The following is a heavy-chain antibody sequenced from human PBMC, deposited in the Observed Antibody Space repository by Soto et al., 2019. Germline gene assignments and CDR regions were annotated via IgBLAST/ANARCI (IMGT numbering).Heavy chain of an antibody. V-gene: IGHV3-30-3*01. CDR2: ISYDGSNK. D-gene: IGHD3-16*01. CDR1: GFTFSSYA. Sequence: GGSLRLSCAASGFTFSSYAMHWVRQAPGKGLEWVAVISYDGSNKYYADSVKGRFTISRDNSKNTLYLQMNSLRAEDTAVYYCVRSILPATYTMDVWGQGTPVTVSS. CDR3: VRSILPATYTMDV. J-gene: IGHJ6*02.